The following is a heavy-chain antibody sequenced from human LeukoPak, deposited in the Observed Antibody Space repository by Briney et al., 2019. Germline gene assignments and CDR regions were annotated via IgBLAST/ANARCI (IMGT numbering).Heavy chain of an antibody. D-gene: IGHD3-22*01. CDR2: IYSGGST. CDR1: GFTVSSNY. CDR3: ARDTYDSSGYKTADY. V-gene: IGHV3-53*01. J-gene: IGHJ4*02. Sequence: GGSLRLSCAASGFTVSSNYMSWVRQAPGKGLEWVSVIYSGGSTYYADSVKGRFTISRDNSKNTLYLQMNSLRAEDTAVYYCARDTYDSSGYKTADYWGQGTLVTVSS.